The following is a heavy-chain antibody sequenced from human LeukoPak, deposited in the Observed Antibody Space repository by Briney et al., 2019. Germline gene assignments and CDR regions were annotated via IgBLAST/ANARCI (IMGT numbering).Heavy chain of an antibody. CDR1: GGSISSSSYY. Sequence: SETLSLTCTVSGGSISSSSYYWGWIRQPPGKGLEWIGSIYHSGSTNYNPSLKSRVTISVDKSKNQFSLKLNSVTAADTAVYYCARDRTFRGVYFDCWGQGTLVTVSS. D-gene: IGHD3-16*01. CDR2: IYHSGST. CDR3: ARDRTFRGVYFDC. V-gene: IGHV4-39*07. J-gene: IGHJ4*02.